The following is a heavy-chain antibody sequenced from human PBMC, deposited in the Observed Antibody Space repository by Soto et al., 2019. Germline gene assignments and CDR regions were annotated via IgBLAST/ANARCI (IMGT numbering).Heavy chain of an antibody. CDR1: SDSSSSYK. CDR2: IDNNGGI. J-gene: IGHJ6*02. Sequence: SETLSLTCTVSSDSSSSYKWSWIRQTPGKGLEWIGYIDNNGGINYNPSLRSRITITISMDTSTKQVSLRLSSVTAADTAVYYCVRQGFGPLHGLVDVWGQGTTVTVSS. V-gene: IGHV4-59*08. D-gene: IGHD3-10*01. CDR3: VRQGFGPLHGLVDV.